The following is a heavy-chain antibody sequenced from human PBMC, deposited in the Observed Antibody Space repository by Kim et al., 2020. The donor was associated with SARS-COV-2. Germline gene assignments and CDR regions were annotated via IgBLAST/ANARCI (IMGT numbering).Heavy chain of an antibody. D-gene: IGHD6-13*01. CDR3: ARDAGGTYNF. CDR1: GVPVSSHE. J-gene: IGHJ4*02. Sequence: GGSLRLSCKVSGVPVSSHEMNWVRQAPGKGPEWISCLRDGGDFIKYADSVQGRFTISKDDAKNSVYLQMSSLRAEDTAVYYCARDAGGTYNFWGQGTLVT. CDR2: LRDGGDFI. V-gene: IGHV3-48*03.